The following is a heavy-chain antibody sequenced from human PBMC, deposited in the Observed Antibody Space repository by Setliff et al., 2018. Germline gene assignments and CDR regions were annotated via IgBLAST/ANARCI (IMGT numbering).Heavy chain of an antibody. CDR1: GSSFSSYS. D-gene: IGHD3-22*01. CDR2: KYYSGST. Sequence: TLSLTCTVSGSSFSSYSWSWIRQPPGKGLEWIGYKYYSGSTNSNPSLKSRVTISVDTPKNQFSLKLSSVTAADTAVYYCARWRVRDSGYYPRLSYMDVWGKGTTVTVSS. J-gene: IGHJ6*03. CDR3: ARWRVRDSGYYPRLSYMDV. V-gene: IGHV4-59*08.